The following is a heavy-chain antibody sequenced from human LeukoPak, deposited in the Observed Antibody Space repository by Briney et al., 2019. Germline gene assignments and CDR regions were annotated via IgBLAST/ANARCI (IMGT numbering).Heavy chain of an antibody. D-gene: IGHD2-21*02. Sequence: GGSLRLSCAASGFTFSSYAMSWVRQAPGKGLEWVSAISGSGGSTYYADSVKGRFTISRDNSKNTLYLQMNSLRAEDTAVYYCAKDCHSYRGGDCYSPDAFDIWGQGTMVTVSS. CDR2: ISGSGGST. CDR1: GFTFSSYA. V-gene: IGHV3-23*01. J-gene: IGHJ3*02. CDR3: AKDCHSYRGGDCYSPDAFDI.